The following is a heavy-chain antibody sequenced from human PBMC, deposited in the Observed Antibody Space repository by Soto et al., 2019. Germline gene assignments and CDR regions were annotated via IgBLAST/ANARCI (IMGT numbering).Heavy chain of an antibody. CDR3: ASLLGYCSGGSCYHPYNWFDP. CDR2: IYYSGST. Sequence: SETLSLTCTVSGGSISSGDYYWSWIRQPPGKGLEWIGYIYYSGSTYYNPSLKSRVTISVDTSKNQFSLKLSSVTAADTAVYYCASLLGYCSGGSCYHPYNWFDPWGQGTLVTV. CDR1: GGSISSGDYY. J-gene: IGHJ5*02. V-gene: IGHV4-30-4*01. D-gene: IGHD2-15*01.